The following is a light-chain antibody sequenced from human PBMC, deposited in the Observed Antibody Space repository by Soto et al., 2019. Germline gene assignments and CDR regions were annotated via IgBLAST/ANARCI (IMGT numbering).Light chain of an antibody. CDR3: HQRQSWPRT. J-gene: IGKJ1*01. CDR2: QTS. Sequence: EIVLTQSPATLSSFPGDRVTLCCRASQSINTRLAWYQHRPGQAPRLLIYQTSLRAAGIPARFSASGSGTDFTLTISDVQPEDFALYYCHQRQSWPRTFGQGTKVDI. V-gene: IGKV3-11*01. CDR1: QSINTR.